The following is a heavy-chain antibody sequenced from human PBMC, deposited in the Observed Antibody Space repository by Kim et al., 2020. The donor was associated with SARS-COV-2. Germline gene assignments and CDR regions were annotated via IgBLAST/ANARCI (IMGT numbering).Heavy chain of an antibody. D-gene: IGHD3-3*01. J-gene: IGHJ4*01. V-gene: IGHV3-23*01. Sequence: SAISGSGGSTYYADSVQGRFTISRDNSKNTPYLQMNSLRAEYTAVYYCAKTSLRFLECSGDYFDY. CDR3: AKTSLRFLECSGDYFDY. CDR2: ISGSGGST.